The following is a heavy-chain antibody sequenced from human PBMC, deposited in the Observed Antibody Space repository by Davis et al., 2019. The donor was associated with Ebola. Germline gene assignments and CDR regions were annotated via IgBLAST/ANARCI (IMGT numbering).Heavy chain of an antibody. CDR1: GFTFSSYS. CDR2: ISSSSSTI. D-gene: IGHD4-11*01. Sequence: GESLKISCAASGFTFSSYSMNWVRQAPGKGLEWVSYISSSSSTIYYADSVKGRFTISRGNAKNSLYLQMNSLRDEDTAVYYCARDPVYYTVTYYYYGMDVWGKGTTVTVSS. CDR3: ARDPVYYTVTYYYYGMDV. V-gene: IGHV3-48*02. J-gene: IGHJ6*04.